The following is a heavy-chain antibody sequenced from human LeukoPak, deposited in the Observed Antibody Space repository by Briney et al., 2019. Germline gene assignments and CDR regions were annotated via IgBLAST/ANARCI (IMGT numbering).Heavy chain of an antibody. CDR2: MSYSGST. J-gene: IGHJ4*02. CDR1: GGSVSSGGYY. CDR3: ARGPAASGL. Sequence: SETLSLTCTVSGGSVSSGGYYWSWIRQHPGKGQEWIGYMSYSGSTDYNPSLKSRTAISVDTSKNQFSLKLSSVTDADTAVYYCARGPAASGLWGQGTLVTVSS. V-gene: IGHV4-31*03. D-gene: IGHD2-2*01.